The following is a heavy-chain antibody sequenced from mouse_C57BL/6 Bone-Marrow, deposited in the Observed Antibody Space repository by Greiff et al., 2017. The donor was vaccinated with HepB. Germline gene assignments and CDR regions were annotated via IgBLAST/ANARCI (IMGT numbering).Heavy chain of an antibody. CDR2: IYPSDSET. CDR1: GYTFTSYW. J-gene: IGHJ3*01. V-gene: IGHV1-61*01. CDR3: ARLDDYDGAWFAY. Sequence: QVQLQQSGAELVRPGSSVKLSCKASGYTFTSYWMDWVKQRPGQGLEWIGNIYPSDSETHYNQKFKDKATLTVDKSSSTAYMQLSSLTSEDSAVYYCARLDDYDGAWFAYWGQGTLVTVSA. D-gene: IGHD2-4*01.